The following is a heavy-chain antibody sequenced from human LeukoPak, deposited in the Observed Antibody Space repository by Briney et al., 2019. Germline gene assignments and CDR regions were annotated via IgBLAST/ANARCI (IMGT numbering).Heavy chain of an antibody. CDR1: GFTFSSYG. Sequence: PGRSLRLSCAASGFTFSSYGMHWVRQAPGKGLEWVAVIWYDGSNKYYADSVKGRFTISRDNSKNTLYLQMNSLRAEDTAVYYCARGSDYCSGGSCYSLDYWGQGTLVTVSS. V-gene: IGHV3-33*01. CDR2: IWYDGSNK. J-gene: IGHJ4*02. CDR3: ARGSDYCSGGSCYSLDY. D-gene: IGHD2-15*01.